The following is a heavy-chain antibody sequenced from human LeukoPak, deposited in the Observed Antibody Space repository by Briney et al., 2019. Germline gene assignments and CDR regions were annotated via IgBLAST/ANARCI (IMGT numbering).Heavy chain of an antibody. D-gene: IGHD6-19*01. V-gene: IGHV3-64*02. CDR2: INENGGST. Sequence: GGSLRLSCAAYGFTFSNFAMVWVRQAPGKGPEFVAGINENGGSTYYPDSVKGRFTISRDNAKNSLYLQMNSLRAEDTAVYYCARDSRLSYSVAGFDYWGQGTLVTVSS. J-gene: IGHJ4*02. CDR1: GFTFSNFA. CDR3: ARDSRLSYSVAGFDY.